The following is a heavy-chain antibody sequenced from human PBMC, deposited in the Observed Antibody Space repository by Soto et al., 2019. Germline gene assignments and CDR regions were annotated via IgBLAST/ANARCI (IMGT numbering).Heavy chain of an antibody. CDR3: ARGGVEMATLSDY. J-gene: IGHJ4*02. CDR2: ISSSSSYT. CDR1: GFTFSDYY. V-gene: IGHV3-11*06. Sequence: PGGSLRLSCAASGFTFSDYYMSWIRQAPGKGLEWVSYISSSSSYTNYADSVKGRFTISRDNAKNSLYLQMNSLRAEDTAVYYCARGGVEMATLSDYWGQGTLVTVSS. D-gene: IGHD5-12*01.